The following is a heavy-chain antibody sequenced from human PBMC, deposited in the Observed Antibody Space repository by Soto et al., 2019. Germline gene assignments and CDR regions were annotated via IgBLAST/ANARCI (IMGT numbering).Heavy chain of an antibody. CDR2: IIPIFSTA. V-gene: IGHV1-69*12. CDR3: ARAWGSPYYFDY. D-gene: IGHD7-27*01. CDR1: GGTISSYA. J-gene: IGHJ4*02. Sequence: QVQLVQSGAEVKKPGSSVKVSCKASGGTISSYAISWVRQAPGQGLEWMGGIIPIFSTANYAQQFQGRVTITADESTSTAYMELSSLRSEDTAVYYCARAWGSPYYFDYWGQGTLVIVSS.